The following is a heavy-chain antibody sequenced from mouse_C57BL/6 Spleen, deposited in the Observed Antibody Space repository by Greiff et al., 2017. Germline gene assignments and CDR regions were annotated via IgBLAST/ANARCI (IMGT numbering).Heavy chain of an antibody. Sequence: EVKLVESGGGLVKPGGSLKLSCAASGFTFSDYGMHWVRQAPEKGLEWVAYISRGSSTIYYADTVKGRFTISRDNAKNTLFLQMTSLRSEDTAMYYCARGGYHYFDYWGQGTTLTVSS. CDR1: GFTFSDYG. D-gene: IGHD2-2*01. CDR2: ISRGSSTI. CDR3: ARGGYHYFDY. V-gene: IGHV5-17*01. J-gene: IGHJ2*01.